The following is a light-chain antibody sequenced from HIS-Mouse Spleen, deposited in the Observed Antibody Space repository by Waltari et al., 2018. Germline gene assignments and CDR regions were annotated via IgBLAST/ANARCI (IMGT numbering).Light chain of an antibody. CDR1: QSISSW. Sequence: DIQMTQSPSTLSASVGDRVTITCRASQSISSWLAWYQQEPGKAPKLLTYKASSLESGVPARFSGSGSGTEFTLTISSLQPDDFATYCCQQYNSYSWTFGQGTKVEIK. CDR3: QQYNSYSWT. J-gene: IGKJ1*01. V-gene: IGKV1-5*03. CDR2: KAS.